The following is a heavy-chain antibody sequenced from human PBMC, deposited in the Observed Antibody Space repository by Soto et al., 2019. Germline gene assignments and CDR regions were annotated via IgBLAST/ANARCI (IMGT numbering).Heavy chain of an antibody. V-gene: IGHV3-23*01. CDR1: GFTLSSCA. CDR3: AKGVYTYGQLDY. D-gene: IGHD5-18*01. J-gene: IGHJ4*02. CDR2: ISGSAGST. Sequence: PGGSLRLSCAASGFTLSSCAMGCVRQAPGKGLEWVSGISGSAGSTHYADAVKGRFTISRDNSKNTLYLQMNSLRAEDTAVYYCAKGVYTYGQLDYWGQGTLVTVSS.